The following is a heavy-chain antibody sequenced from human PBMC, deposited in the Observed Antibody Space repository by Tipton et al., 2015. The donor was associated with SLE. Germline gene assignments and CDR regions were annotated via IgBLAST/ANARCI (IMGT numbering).Heavy chain of an antibody. Sequence: TLSLTCAVYGGSFSGYSWSWIRQTPGKGLEWIGEINHGGSTNYNPSLKTRVTMSVDTSKKQFSLKLGSVTAADTAVYYCARRHYSGPFDSWGQGTLVTVSS. CDR1: GGSFSGYS. D-gene: IGHD5-12*01. CDR2: INHGGST. J-gene: IGHJ4*02. V-gene: IGHV4-34*01. CDR3: ARRHYSGPFDS.